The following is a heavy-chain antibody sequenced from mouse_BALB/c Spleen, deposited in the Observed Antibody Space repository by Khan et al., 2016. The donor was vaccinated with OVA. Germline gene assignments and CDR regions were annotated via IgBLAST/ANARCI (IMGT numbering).Heavy chain of an antibody. Sequence: EVQLQESGPGLVKPSQSLSLTCTVAGYSITSDYAWNWIRQFPGNKLEWMGYISYSGSTVYNPSLKSRISITRDTSTNQFFLQLNSVTTEDTATYYCASELGRYYAMDYWGQGTSVTVSS. D-gene: IGHD4-1*01. CDR3: ASELGRYYAMDY. CDR2: ISYSGST. V-gene: IGHV3-2*02. J-gene: IGHJ4*01. CDR1: GYSITSDYA.